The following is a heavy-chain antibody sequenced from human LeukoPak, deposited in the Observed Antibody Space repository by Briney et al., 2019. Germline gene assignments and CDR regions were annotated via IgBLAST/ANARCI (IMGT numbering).Heavy chain of an antibody. J-gene: IGHJ4*02. CDR1: GGSISSYY. D-gene: IGHD6-13*01. CDR3: ARNQIYSSPDY. CDR2: IYYSGTT. V-gene: IGHV4-59*01. Sequence: SETLSLTCSVSGGSISSYYWSWIRQPPGKGPECIGYIYYSGTTSYNPSLKSRVTISVDTSNNQFSLSLSSVTAADTAVYYCARNQIYSSPDYWGQGTLVTVSS.